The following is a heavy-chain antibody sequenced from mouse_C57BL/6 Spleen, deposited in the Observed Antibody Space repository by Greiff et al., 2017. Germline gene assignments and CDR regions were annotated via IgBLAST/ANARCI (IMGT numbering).Heavy chain of an antibody. D-gene: IGHD2-5*01. CDR2: ISSGSSTI. V-gene: IGHV5-17*01. CDR3: AGYSNYGGDAMDY. CDR1: GFTFSDYG. Sequence: DVMLVESGGGLVKPGGSLKLSCAASGFTFSDYGMHWVRQAPEKGLEWVAYISSGSSTIYYADTVKGRFTISRDNAKNTLFLQMTSLRSEDTAMYYCAGYSNYGGDAMDYWGQGTSVTVSS. J-gene: IGHJ4*01.